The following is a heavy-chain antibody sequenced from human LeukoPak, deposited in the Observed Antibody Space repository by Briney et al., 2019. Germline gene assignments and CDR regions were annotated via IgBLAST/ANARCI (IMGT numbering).Heavy chain of an antibody. D-gene: IGHD6-13*01. Sequence: SETLSLTCAVSGDSITNYYWTWIRQPPGKGLEWIGYIYYGGSAKYNPSLKSRVSMSIDMSKKQISLKVTSVTAADTAVYYCASGVTAAEFDYWGQGTLVTVSS. V-gene: IGHV4-59*08. J-gene: IGHJ4*02. CDR1: GDSITNYY. CDR2: IYYGGSA. CDR3: ASGVTAAEFDY.